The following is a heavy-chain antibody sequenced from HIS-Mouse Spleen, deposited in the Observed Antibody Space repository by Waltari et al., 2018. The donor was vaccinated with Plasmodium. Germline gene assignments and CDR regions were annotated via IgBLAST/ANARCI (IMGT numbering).Heavy chain of an antibody. V-gene: IGHV4-39*07. J-gene: IGHJ4*02. Sequence: QLQLQESGPGLVKPSETLSLTCTVSGGSISSSSYYWGWIRQPPGKGLEWIGIIYYSGSTYYNPSLKSRVTISVDTSKNQFSLKLSSVTAADTAVYYCARVSSSSSINFDYWGQGTLVTVSS. CDR2: IYYSGST. D-gene: IGHD6-6*01. CDR3: ARVSSSSSINFDY. CDR1: GGSISSSSYY.